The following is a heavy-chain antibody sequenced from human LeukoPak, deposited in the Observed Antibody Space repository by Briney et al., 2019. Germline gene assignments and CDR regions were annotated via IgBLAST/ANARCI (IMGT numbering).Heavy chain of an antibody. CDR3: ARADYDILTGYYYFDY. D-gene: IGHD3-9*01. J-gene: IGHJ4*02. V-gene: IGHV1-2*02. CDR1: GYTFTGYY. Sequence: ASVKVSCKASGYTFTGYYMHWVRQAPGQGLEWMGWINPNSGGTNYAQKLQGRVTMTTDTSTSTAYMELRSLRSDDTAVYYCARADYDILTGYYYFDYWGQGTLVTVSS. CDR2: INPNSGGT.